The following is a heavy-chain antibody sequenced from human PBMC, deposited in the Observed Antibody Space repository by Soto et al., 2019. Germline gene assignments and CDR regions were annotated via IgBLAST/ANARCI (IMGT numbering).Heavy chain of an antibody. CDR3: ARGSYYYDSSGPKRHGMDV. D-gene: IGHD3-22*01. CDR1: GGSISSGGYY. V-gene: IGHV4-31*03. CDR2: IYYSGST. Sequence: SETLSLTCTVSGGSISSGGYYWSWIRQHPGKGLEWIGYIYYSGSTYYNPSLKSRVTISVDTSKNQFSLKLSSVTAADTAVYYCARGSYYYDSSGPKRHGMDVWGQGTMVTVSS. J-gene: IGHJ6*02.